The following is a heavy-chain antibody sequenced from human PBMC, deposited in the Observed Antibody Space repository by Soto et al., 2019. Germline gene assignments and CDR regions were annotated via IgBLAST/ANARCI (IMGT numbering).Heavy chain of an antibody. CDR1: GFTFSSYA. V-gene: IGHV3-30-3*01. CDR2: ISYDGSNK. D-gene: IGHD5-12*01. J-gene: IGHJ2*01. Sequence: QVQLVESGGGVVQPGRSLRLSCAASGFTFSSYAMHWVRQAPGKGLEWVAVISYDGSNKYYADSVKGRFTISRDNSKNTLYLQMNSLRAEDTAVYYCARDHDRWLQLEWYFDLWGRGTLVTVSS. CDR3: ARDHDRWLQLEWYFDL.